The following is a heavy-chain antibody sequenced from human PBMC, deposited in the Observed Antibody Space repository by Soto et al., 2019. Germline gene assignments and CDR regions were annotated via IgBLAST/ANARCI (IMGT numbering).Heavy chain of an antibody. J-gene: IGHJ6*02. CDR1: GGTFSNYI. CDR3: VSSYSSSSNYYYGMDV. V-gene: IGHV1-69*12. Sequence: QVPLVQSGAEVKKPGSSVKVSCKSSGGTFSNYIISWVRQAPGQGLEWMGGILPIFGTANYTQKFQDRVTITADESTSTAYMELSSLRSDDTAVYYCVSSYSSSSNYYYGMDVWGQGATVTVSS. CDR2: ILPIFGTA. D-gene: IGHD6-6*01.